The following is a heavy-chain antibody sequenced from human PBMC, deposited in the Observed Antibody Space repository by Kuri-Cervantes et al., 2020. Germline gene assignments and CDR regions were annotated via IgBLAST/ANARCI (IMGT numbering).Heavy chain of an antibody. CDR1: GFTFSSYG. CDR2: IWYDGSNK. J-gene: IGHJ6*02. CDR3: ARVPTGRMVDV. V-gene: IGHV3-30*19. Sequence: LSLTCAASGFTFSSYGMHWVRQAPGKGLEWVAVIWYDGSNKYYADSVKGRFTISRDNSKNTLYLQMNSLRAEDTAVYYCARVPTGRMVDVWGQGTTVTVSS. D-gene: IGHD1-14*01.